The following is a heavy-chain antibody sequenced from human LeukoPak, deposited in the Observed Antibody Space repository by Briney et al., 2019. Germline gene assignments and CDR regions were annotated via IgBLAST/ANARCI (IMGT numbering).Heavy chain of an antibody. CDR2: ISGSGGST. CDR1: GFAFPNYA. CDR3: ARDQSSVAGTTYNWFDP. V-gene: IGHV3-23*01. J-gene: IGHJ5*02. Sequence: GGSLRLSCATSGFAFPNYAMSWVRQAPGKGLEWVSAISGSGGSTYYADSVKGRFTISRANAKNSLYLQMNSLRAEDTAVYYCARDQSSVAGTTYNWFDPWGQGTLVTVSS. D-gene: IGHD6-19*01.